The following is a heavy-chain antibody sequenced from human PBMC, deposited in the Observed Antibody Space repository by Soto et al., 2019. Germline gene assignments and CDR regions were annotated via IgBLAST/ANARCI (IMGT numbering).Heavy chain of an antibody. V-gene: IGHV3-30-3*01. D-gene: IGHD1-1*01. CDR1: GFTFSTYP. CDR2: ISSDGINK. J-gene: IGHJ4*02. Sequence: PGGSLRLSCAASGFTFSTYPMHWVRQAPGKGLEWVAVISSDGINKDYADSVKGRFTISRDNSKNTVYLQMNSLRAEDTAVYYCAREGSTSSNYIDYRGQGTLVTVAS. CDR3: AREGSTSSNYIDY.